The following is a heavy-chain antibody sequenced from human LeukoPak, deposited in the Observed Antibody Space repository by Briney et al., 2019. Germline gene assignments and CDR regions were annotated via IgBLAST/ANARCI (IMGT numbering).Heavy chain of an antibody. J-gene: IGHJ4*02. V-gene: IGHV4-34*01. Sequence: PSETLSLTCAVYGGFFGGYYWSWIRQPPGKGLEWIGEINHSGSTNYNPSLKSRVTISVDASKNQFSLKLSSVTAADTAVYYCARVDGDYVDSGRRKIDYWGQGTLVTVSS. CDR2: INHSGST. D-gene: IGHD4-17*01. CDR1: GGFFGGYY. CDR3: ARVDGDYVDSGRRKIDY.